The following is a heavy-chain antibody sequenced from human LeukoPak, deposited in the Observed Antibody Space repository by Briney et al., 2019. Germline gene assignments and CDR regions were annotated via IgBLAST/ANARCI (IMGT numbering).Heavy chain of an antibody. V-gene: IGHV3-23*01. CDR2: ISTNGDRT. J-gene: IGHJ4*02. CDR1: GFTFSSYA. D-gene: IGHD3-16*01. CDR3: ARKLWHRNDC. Sequence: GGSLRLSCAASGFTFSSYAMSWVRQAPGKGLEWVSAISTNGDRTYYTDSVKGRFTVSRDNFKNTLYLQMNSLRAEDTALYYCARKLWHRNDCWGQGTLVTVSS.